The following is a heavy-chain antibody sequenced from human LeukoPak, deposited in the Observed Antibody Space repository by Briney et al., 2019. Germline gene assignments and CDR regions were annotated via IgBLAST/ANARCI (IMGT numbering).Heavy chain of an antibody. CDR3: ARLSWNYYYYYYMDV. J-gene: IGHJ6*03. Sequence: ASVKVSCKASGYTFTSYDINWVRQATGQGLEWMGWMNPNSGNTGYAQKFQGRVTITRNTSISTAYVELSSLRSEDTAVYYCARLSWNYYYYYYMDVWGKGTTVTVSS. V-gene: IGHV1-8*03. CDR2: MNPNSGNT. CDR1: GYTFTSYD. D-gene: IGHD1-1*01.